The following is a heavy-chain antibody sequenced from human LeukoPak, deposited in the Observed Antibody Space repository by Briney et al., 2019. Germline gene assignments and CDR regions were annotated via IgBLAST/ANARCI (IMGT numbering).Heavy chain of an antibody. V-gene: IGHV4-59*01. CDR3: ARVRNFPDAFDI. CDR1: GGSISNYY. CDR2: IYDTGIT. J-gene: IGHJ3*02. Sequence: PSETLSLTCTVSGGSISNYYWAWIRQPPGRGLEWIGYIYDTGITNDNPALKSRLTISLQTSRNQFSLNLSSLTAADTAIYYCARVRNFPDAFDIWGQGRMVTVSS.